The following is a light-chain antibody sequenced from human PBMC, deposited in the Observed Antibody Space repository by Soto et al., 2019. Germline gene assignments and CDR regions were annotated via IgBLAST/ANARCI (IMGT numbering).Light chain of an antibody. J-gene: IGKJ1*01. CDR2: GAS. Sequence: EIVMTQSPATLSVSPGERATLSCRASQSVSINLAWYQQKPGQAPRLLIYGASNRATGIPDRFSGSGSGTDFTLTISRLEPEDFAVYYCQQYGSSPATFGQGTKVDIK. CDR3: QQYGSSPAT. CDR1: QSVSIN. V-gene: IGKV3-20*01.